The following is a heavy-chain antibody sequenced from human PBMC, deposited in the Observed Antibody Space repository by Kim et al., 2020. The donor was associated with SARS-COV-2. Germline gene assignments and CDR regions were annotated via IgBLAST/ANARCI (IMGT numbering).Heavy chain of an antibody. V-gene: IGHV1-69*13. CDR2: IIPIFGTA. J-gene: IGHJ4*02. CDR3: ARDLYSGSAFGY. D-gene: IGHD1-26*01. Sequence: SVKVSCKASGGTFSSYAISWVRQAPGQGLEWMGGIIPIFGTANYAQKFQGRVTITADESTSTAYMELSSLRSEDTAVYYCARDLYSGSAFGYWGQGTLVTVSS. CDR1: GGTFSSYA.